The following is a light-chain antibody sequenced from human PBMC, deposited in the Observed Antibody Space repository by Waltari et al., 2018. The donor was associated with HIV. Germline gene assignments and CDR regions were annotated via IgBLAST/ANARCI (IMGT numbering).Light chain of an antibody. V-gene: IGLV2-14*03. CDR1: PSDPALYEF. CDR3: SSFTRMGGV. J-gene: IGLJ1*01. Sequence: QSALTQPASVSGSPGQSFTIPCNGTPSDPALYEFVSWYRRLPGGVPQLLLYDIFERPSGISARFSGSRSGGAASLTISRLQTDDDGDYFCSSFTRMGGVFGPET. CDR2: DIF.